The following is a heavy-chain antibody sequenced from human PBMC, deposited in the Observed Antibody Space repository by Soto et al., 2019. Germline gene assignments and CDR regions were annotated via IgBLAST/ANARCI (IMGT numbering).Heavy chain of an antibody. CDR2: IYYSGST. V-gene: IGHV4-59*01. Sequence: SETLSLTCTVSGGSISSYYWSWIRQPPWKGLEWIGYIYYSGSTNYNPSLKSRVTISVDTSKNQFSLKLSSVTAADTAVYYCARVRITMVRGARYYFDYWGQGTLVTVS. D-gene: IGHD3-10*01. J-gene: IGHJ4*02. CDR3: ARVRITMVRGARYYFDY. CDR1: GGSISSYY.